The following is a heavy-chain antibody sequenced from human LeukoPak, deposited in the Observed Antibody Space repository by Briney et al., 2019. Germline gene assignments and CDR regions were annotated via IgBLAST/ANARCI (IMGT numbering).Heavy chain of an antibody. CDR2: INPNSGGT. CDR3: ARESLAAVGATDY. J-gene: IGHJ4*02. V-gene: IGHV1-2*02. CDR1: GYTFTGYY. Sequence: ASVKVSCKASGYTFTGYYRHWVRQAPGQGLEWMGWINPNSGGTNYAQKFQGRVTMTRDTSISTAYMELSRLRSDDTAVYYCARESLAAVGATDYWGQGTLVTVSS. D-gene: IGHD1-26*01.